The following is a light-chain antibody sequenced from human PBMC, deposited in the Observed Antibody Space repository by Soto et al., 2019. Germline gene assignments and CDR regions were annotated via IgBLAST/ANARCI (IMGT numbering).Light chain of an antibody. Sequence: EIVMTQSPATLSVSPGERATLSCRASQSVSSNLAWYQQKPGQAPRLLIHGASTRATGIPARFSGSGSGTEFTPTISSLQSEDFAVYYCQQYNNWPVFGQGTRLEIK. CDR3: QQYNNWPV. CDR1: QSVSSN. CDR2: GAS. V-gene: IGKV3-15*01. J-gene: IGKJ5*01.